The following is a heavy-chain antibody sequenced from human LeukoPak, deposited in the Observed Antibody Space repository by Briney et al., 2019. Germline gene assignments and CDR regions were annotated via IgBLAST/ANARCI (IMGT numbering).Heavy chain of an antibody. Sequence: GAPVTLSCSPSGYTFTVYYIHWVRQSPGQGLEWMGWINPNSGAANSEQKFQGRVTLTRDTSISTAYMELTGLRSDDTAVYFCPRPTADYVLVDGFDIWGQVTTVTVSS. D-gene: IGHD3-16*01. J-gene: IGHJ3*02. CDR1: GYTFTVYY. CDR3: PRPTADYVLVDGFDI. V-gene: IGHV1-2*02. CDR2: INPNSGAA.